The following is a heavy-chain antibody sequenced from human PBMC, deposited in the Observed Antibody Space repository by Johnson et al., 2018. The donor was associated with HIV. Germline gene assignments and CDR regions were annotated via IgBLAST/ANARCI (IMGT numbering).Heavy chain of an antibody. J-gene: IGHJ3*02. Sequence: QVQLVESGGGVVQPGRSLTLSCAASGFTLNSYGMHWVRQAPGKGLEWVAIMWYDGSNKYYADSVKGRFTISRDNSKNTLYLQMNSLRAEDTAVFYCARGALGDWVDAFNIWGQGTMVTVSS. D-gene: IGHD3-16*01. V-gene: IGHV3-30*19. CDR3: ARGALGDWVDAFNI. CDR2: MWYDGSNK. CDR1: GFTLNSYG.